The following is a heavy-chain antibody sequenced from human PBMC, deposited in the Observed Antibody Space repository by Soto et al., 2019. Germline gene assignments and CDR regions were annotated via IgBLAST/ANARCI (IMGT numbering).Heavy chain of an antibody. CDR1: DDSINSDKYY. CDR2: IYYRGNA. J-gene: IGHJ4*02. D-gene: IGHD3-9*01. V-gene: IGHV4-39*01. Sequence: QLQLQESGPGLVKPSETLSLTCSVSDDSINSDKYYWGWIRQPPGKGLEWIGSIYYRGNAYYNPSLQTRVTITLDKSKSQFSLELNSVTAADSAVYFCARLEGLATIPYYFDFWGPGALVTVSS. CDR3: ARLEGLATIPYYFDF.